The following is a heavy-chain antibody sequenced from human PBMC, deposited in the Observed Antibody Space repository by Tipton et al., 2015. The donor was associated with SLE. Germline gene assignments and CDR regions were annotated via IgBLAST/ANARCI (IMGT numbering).Heavy chain of an antibody. D-gene: IGHD6-13*01. CDR2: MDHSGSS. Sequence: TLSLTCAVSGYSISSGYYWGWIRQPPGKGLEWIGSMDHSGSSYHNPSLKSRVTISVDTSKNQFSLKLRSVTAADTAVYYCARGQLVNAFDIWGQGTMVTVSS. V-gene: IGHV4-38-2*01. CDR1: GYSISSGYY. J-gene: IGHJ3*02. CDR3: ARGQLVNAFDI.